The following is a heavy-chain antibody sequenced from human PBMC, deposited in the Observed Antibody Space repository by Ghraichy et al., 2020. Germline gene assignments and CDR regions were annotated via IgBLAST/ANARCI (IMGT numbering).Heavy chain of an antibody. V-gene: IGHV3-23*01. Sequence: GGSLRLSCAASGFTFSSYAMSWVRQAPGKGLEWVSAISGSGGSTYYADSVKGRFTISRDNSKNTLYLQMNSLRAEDTAVYYCAKGPLLWFRELLNFDYWGQGTLVTVSS. CDR2: ISGSGGST. J-gene: IGHJ4*02. D-gene: IGHD3-10*01. CDR1: GFTFSSYA. CDR3: AKGPLLWFRELLNFDY.